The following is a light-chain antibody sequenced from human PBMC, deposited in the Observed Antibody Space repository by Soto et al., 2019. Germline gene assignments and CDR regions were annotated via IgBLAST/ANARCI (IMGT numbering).Light chain of an antibody. J-gene: IGKJ3*01. V-gene: IGKV1-27*01. CDR1: QGIRSS. CDR3: QEYYSPPFT. Sequence: DIQMTQSPSSLSASVGDRVTITCRASQGIRSSLAWYQHKPGKVPKLLIYAASTLHSGVPSRFSGSGSGTDFTLTISSLQPEDVATYYCQEYYSPPFTFGPGTKVNFK. CDR2: AAS.